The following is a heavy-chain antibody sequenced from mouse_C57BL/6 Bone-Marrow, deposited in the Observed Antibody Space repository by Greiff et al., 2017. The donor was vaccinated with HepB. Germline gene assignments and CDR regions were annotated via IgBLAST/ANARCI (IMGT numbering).Heavy chain of an antibody. CDR2: INPSSGYT. D-gene: IGHD3-2*02. Sequence: QVQLQQSGAELAKPGASVKLSCKASGYTFTSYWMHWVKQKPGQGLEWIGYINPSSGYTKYNQKFKDKATLTADKSSSTAYMQLSSLTYEDSAVYYCAARSASYAMDYWGQGTSVTVSS. CDR3: AARSASYAMDY. CDR1: GYTFTSYW. V-gene: IGHV1-7*01. J-gene: IGHJ4*01.